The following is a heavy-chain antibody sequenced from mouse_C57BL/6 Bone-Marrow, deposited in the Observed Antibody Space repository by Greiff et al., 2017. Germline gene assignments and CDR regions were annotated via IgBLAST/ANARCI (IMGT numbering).Heavy chain of an antibody. D-gene: IGHD1-1*01. J-gene: IGHJ4*01. V-gene: IGHV1-81*01. CDR1: GYTFTSYG. Sequence: VKLVESGAELARPGASVKLSCKASGYTFTSYGISWVKQRTGQGLEWIGEIYPRSGNTYYNEKFKGKATLTADKSSTTAYMELRSLTSEDSAVYFCARDYYYGYYYAMDYWGQGTSVTVSS. CDR3: ARDYYYGYYYAMDY. CDR2: IYPRSGNT.